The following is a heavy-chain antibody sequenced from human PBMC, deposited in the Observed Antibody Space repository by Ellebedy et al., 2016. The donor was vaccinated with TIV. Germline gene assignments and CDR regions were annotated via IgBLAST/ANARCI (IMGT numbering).Heavy chain of an antibody. V-gene: IGHV3-23*01. CDR3: AKDRSLVFSNYGDYAIDY. CDR1: GFTFSSYA. J-gene: IGHJ4*02. Sequence: GGSLRLSCAASGFTFSSYAMSWVRQAPGKGLEWVSAISGSGGSTYYADSVKGRFTISRDNSKNTLYLQMNSLRAEDTAVYYCAKDRSLVFSNYGDYAIDYWGQGTLVTVSS. D-gene: IGHD4-17*01. CDR2: ISGSGGST.